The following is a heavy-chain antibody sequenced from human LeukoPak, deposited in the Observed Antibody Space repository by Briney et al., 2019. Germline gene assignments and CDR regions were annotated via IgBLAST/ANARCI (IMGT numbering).Heavy chain of an antibody. CDR2: INPSGDT. J-gene: IGHJ2*01. CDR3: ARGYNTGWYFDL. V-gene: IGHV4-61*02. Sequence: SETLSLTCTVSGGSISSGNNYWSWIRQPAGKGLEWVGRINPSGDTNYNPSLKSRVTISVETSKNQFSLKLNSVTAADTAIYYCARGYNTGWYFDLWGRGTLVTVSS. D-gene: IGHD1-14*01. CDR1: GGSISSGNNY.